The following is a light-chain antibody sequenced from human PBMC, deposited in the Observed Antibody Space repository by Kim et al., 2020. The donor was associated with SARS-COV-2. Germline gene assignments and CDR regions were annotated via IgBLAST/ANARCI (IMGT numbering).Light chain of an antibody. CDR2: GAS. CDR3: QQTYST. J-gene: IGKJ2*01. CDR1: QTIKTY. V-gene: IGKV1-39*01. Sequence: DIQMTQSPSSLSSSVGDRVTITCRASQTIKTYLNWYQQKPGKAPKLLIYGASNLQSGVPSRFSGGGSGTEFTLTISSLQPEDSATYYCQQTYSTFGQGTKLGI.